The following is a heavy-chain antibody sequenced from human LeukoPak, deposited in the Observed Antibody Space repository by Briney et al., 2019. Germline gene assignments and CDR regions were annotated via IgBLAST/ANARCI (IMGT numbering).Heavy chain of an antibody. Sequence: SETLSLTCTVSGGSISSSSYYWGWIRQPPGKGLEWIGRIYYSGSTYYNPSLKSRVTISVGTSKNQFSLKLSSVTAADTAVYYCAREYSGYDFKVGYYYYMDVWGKGTTVTVSS. CDR1: GGSISSSSYY. V-gene: IGHV4-39*02. CDR2: IYYSGST. CDR3: AREYSGYDFKVGYYYYMDV. J-gene: IGHJ6*03. D-gene: IGHD5-12*01.